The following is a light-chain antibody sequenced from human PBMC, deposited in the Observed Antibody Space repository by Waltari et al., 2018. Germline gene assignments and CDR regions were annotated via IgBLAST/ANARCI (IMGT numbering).Light chain of an antibody. CDR3: QQYYDWRRVT. Sequence: CRASQSVSGNLAWYQQKPGQAPRLLIYGASTRATGIPARFSGSASGTEFTLTISSLQSGDSAVYYCQQYYDWRRVTFGQGTRLEIK. V-gene: IGKV3D-15*01. J-gene: IGKJ5*01. CDR1: QSVSGN. CDR2: GAS.